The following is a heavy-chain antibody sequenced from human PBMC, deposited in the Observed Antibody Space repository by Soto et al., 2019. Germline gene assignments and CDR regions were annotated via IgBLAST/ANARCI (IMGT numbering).Heavy chain of an antibody. CDR3: AREMCSGGSCYSRVGGPDY. CDR1: GFTFSSYA. CDR2: ISYDGSNK. J-gene: IGHJ4*02. D-gene: IGHD2-15*01. V-gene: IGHV3-30-3*01. Sequence: QVQLVESGGGVVQPGRSLRLSCAASGFTFSSYAMHWVRQAPGKGLEWVAVISYDGSNKYYADSVKGRLTISRDNSKNTLYLQMNSVRAEDTAVYYCAREMCSGGSCYSRVGGPDYWGQGTLVTVSS.